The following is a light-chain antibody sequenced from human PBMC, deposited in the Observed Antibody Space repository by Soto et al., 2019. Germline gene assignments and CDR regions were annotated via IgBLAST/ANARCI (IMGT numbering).Light chain of an antibody. CDR2: SNN. J-gene: IGLJ3*02. CDR1: RSNIGSNT. CDR3: GAWDDSLNGWV. V-gene: IGLV1-44*01. Sequence: QSVLTQPPSASGTPGQRVTISCSGSRSNIGSNTVNWYRQVPGTAPKLLIYSNNQRPSGVPDRFSGSKSGTSASLAISGLQSEDEADYYCGAWDDSLNGWVFGGGTKLTVL.